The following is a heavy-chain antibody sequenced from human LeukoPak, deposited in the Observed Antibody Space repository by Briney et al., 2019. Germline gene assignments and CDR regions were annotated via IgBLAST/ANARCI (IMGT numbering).Heavy chain of an antibody. CDR2: ISSSSSTI. Sequence: GGSLRLSCAASGFTFSSYSMNWVRQAPGKGLEWVSYISSSSSTIYYADSVKGRFTISRDNAKNSLYLQMNSLRDEDTAVYYCARDLEKVSLWFWESAWGQGTLVTVSS. CDR1: GFTFSSYS. V-gene: IGHV3-48*02. J-gene: IGHJ5*02. D-gene: IGHD3-10*01. CDR3: ARDLEKVSLWFWESA.